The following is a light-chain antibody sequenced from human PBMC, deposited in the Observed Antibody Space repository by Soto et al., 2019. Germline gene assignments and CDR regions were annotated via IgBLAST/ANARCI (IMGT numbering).Light chain of an antibody. CDR1: SSDVGGYNY. J-gene: IGLJ1*01. CDR2: EVS. V-gene: IGLV2-14*01. Sequence: QSVLTQPASVSGAPGQSITISCTGTSSDVGGYNYVSWYQQHPGKAPKLMIYEVSNRPPGVSNRFSGSKSGNTASLTISGLQAEDEADYYCCSYTSSSIYVFGTGTKLTVL. CDR3: CSYTSSSIYV.